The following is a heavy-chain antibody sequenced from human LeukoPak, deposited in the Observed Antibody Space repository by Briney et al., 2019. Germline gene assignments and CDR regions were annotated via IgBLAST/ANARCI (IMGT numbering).Heavy chain of an antibody. D-gene: IGHD3-10*01. CDR3: AANWDYYNLGSQFLC. CDR1: GFTFKTYA. V-gene: IGHV3-23*01. Sequence: GGSLRLSCVTSGFTFKTYAMNWVRQAPGKGLEWVSAIDAGGDGTYFVDFVKGRFIISRDNSKNTVYLQMDSLRVEDTALYYCAANWDYYNLGSQFLCWGQGTQVTVSS. CDR2: IDAGGDGT. J-gene: IGHJ4*02.